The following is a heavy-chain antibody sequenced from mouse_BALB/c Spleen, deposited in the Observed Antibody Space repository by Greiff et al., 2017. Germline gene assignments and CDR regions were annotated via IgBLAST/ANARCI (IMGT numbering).Heavy chain of an antibody. D-gene: IGHD1-1*01. V-gene: IGHV1-55*01. CDR1: GYNFTSYW. J-gene: IGHJ4*01. Sequence: QVQLQQPGAELVKPGTSVKLSCKASGYNFTSYWINWVKLRPGQGLEWIGDIYPGSGSTNYNEKFKSKATLTVDTSSSTAYMQLSSLASEDSALYYCARKLLRSRTSAMDYWGQGTSVTVSS. CDR2: IYPGSGST. CDR3: ARKLLRSRTSAMDY.